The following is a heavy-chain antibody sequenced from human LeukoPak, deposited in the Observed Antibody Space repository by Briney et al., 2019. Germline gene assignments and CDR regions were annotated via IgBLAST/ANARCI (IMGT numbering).Heavy chain of an antibody. D-gene: IGHD3-22*01. CDR1: GFTFSSNA. J-gene: IGHJ3*02. CDR2: ISGSGGST. Sequence: GGSLRLSCAASGFTFSSNAMSWVRQAPGKGLEWVSAISGSGGSTYYADSVKGRFTISRDNSKNTLYLQMNSLRAEDTAVYYCAKDLDLYYYDSSGYERAFDIWGQGTMVTVSS. CDR3: AKDLDLYYYDSSGYERAFDI. V-gene: IGHV3-23*01.